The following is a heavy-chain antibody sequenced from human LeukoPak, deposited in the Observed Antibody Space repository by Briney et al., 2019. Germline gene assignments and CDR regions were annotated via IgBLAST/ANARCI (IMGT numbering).Heavy chain of an antibody. CDR2: IYSGGST. D-gene: IGHD4-23*01. CDR1: GFTVSSNY. V-gene: IGHV3-53*01. Sequence: GGSLRLSCAASGFTVSSNYMSWVRQAPGKGLGWVSVIYSGGSTYYADSVKGRFTISRDNSKNTLYLQMNSLRAEDTAVYYCARAYGGNDNWFDPWGQGTLVTVSS. J-gene: IGHJ5*02. CDR3: ARAYGGNDNWFDP.